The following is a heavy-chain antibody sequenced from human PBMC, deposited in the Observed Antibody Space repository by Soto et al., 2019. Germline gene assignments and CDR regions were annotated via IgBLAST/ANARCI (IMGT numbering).Heavy chain of an antibody. Sequence: SETLSLTCAVYGGSFSAYYWRWVRQPPGKGMEWIGEIIHSESTKYNPSLKSRVTISVDTSKNQFSLKLSSVTAADTAVYYCARQRPTDGRWEFANYYGMDVWGQGTPVTVSS. CDR2: IIHSEST. J-gene: IGHJ6*02. V-gene: IGHV4-34*12. CDR3: ARQRPTDGRWEFANYYGMDV. CDR1: GGSFSAYY. D-gene: IGHD1-26*01.